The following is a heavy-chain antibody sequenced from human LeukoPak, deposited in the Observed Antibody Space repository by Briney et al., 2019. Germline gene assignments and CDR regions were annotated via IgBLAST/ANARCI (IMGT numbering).Heavy chain of an antibody. CDR1: GGSISSYY. D-gene: IGHD6-19*01. CDR2: IYYSGTT. V-gene: IGHV4-59*12. Sequence: ASETLSLTCSVSGGSISSYYWSWIRQPPGKGLEWIGYIYYSGTTNYNPSLKSRVTISVDTSKNQFSLKVSSVTAADTAVYYCARDDSSAWCSDYWGQGTLVTVSS. J-gene: IGHJ4*02. CDR3: ARDDSSAWCSDY.